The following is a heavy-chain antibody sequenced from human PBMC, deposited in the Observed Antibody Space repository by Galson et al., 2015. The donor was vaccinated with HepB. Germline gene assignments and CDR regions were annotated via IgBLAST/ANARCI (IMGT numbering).Heavy chain of an antibody. CDR2: ISGSGGST. CDR3: AKGHRPKIRYKDGMDV. Sequence: SLRLSCAASGFTFSSYAMSWVRQAPGKGLEWVSAISGSGGSTYYADSVKGRFTISRDNSKNTLYLQMNSLRAEDTAVYYCAKGHRPKIRYKDGMDVWGQGTTVTVSS. J-gene: IGHJ6*02. V-gene: IGHV3-23*01. CDR1: GFTFSSYA. D-gene: IGHD1-14*01.